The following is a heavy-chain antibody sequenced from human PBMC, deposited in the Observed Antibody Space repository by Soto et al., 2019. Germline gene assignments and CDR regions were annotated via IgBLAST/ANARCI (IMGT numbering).Heavy chain of an antibody. CDR2: MYNTGST. V-gene: IGHV4-59*01. CDR3: ARDLWGYCGTDCYPLDV. Sequence: SETLSLTCTISGGSISRYYWSWIRQPPGKGLEWIGYMYNTGSTVYNPSFKSRVTISVDTSKNQFSLKLNSVTAADTAVYYCARDLWGYCGTDCYPLDVWGQGTTVTVS. J-gene: IGHJ6*02. CDR1: GGSISRYY. D-gene: IGHD2-21*02.